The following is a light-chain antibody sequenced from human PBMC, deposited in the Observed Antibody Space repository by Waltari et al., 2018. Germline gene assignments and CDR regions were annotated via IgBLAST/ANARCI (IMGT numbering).Light chain of an antibody. Sequence: QSALTQPASVSGSPGQSITISCSGTDSDVGAYDFVSWYQQHPGKAPHLIIYEGSNRPSGISDRFSSSKCGNTASLTISGRPAEDEADYYCSSYTTSSAPGVFGTGTRVTVL. V-gene: IGLV2-14*01. CDR1: DSDVGAYDF. J-gene: IGLJ1*01. CDR2: EGS. CDR3: SSYTTSSAPGV.